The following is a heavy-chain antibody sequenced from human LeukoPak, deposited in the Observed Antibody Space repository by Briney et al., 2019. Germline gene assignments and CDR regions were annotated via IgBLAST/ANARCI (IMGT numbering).Heavy chain of an antibody. CDR3: ARSFQGYCSGGSCYPPFDP. J-gene: IGHJ5*02. CDR2: IDPSDSYT. D-gene: IGHD2-15*01. Sequence: EESLKISCKGSGYSFTSYWISWVRQMPGKGLEWMGRIDPSDSYTNYSPSFQGHVTISADKSISTAYLQWSSLKASDTAMYYCARSFQGYCSGGSCYPPFDPWGQGTLVTVSS. V-gene: IGHV5-10-1*01. CDR1: GYSFTSYW.